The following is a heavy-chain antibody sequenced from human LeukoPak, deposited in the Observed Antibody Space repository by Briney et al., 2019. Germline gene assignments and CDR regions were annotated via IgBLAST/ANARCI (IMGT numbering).Heavy chain of an antibody. Sequence: GGSLRLSCAASGFTFSSSAMHWVRQAPDKGLEWVAVISYDGSNKYYADSVKGRFTISRDNSKNTLDLQMNSLRAEDTAVYYCAKEITGTIFDAFDIWGQGTMVTVSS. CDR1: GFTFSSSA. V-gene: IGHV3-30-3*01. J-gene: IGHJ3*02. CDR2: ISYDGSNK. D-gene: IGHD1-7*01. CDR3: AKEITGTIFDAFDI.